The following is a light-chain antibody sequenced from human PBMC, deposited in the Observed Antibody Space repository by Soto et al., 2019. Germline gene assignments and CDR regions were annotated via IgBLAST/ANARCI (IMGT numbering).Light chain of an antibody. CDR1: SRDIGAYNL. CDR3: SSFTSKSTLI. CDR2: EVR. V-gene: IGLV2-14*01. Sequence: QSALTQPASLSGSPGQSITISCSGTSRDIGAYNLVSWYQQLPGKAPKLLIYEVRSRPSGISYRFSGSKSGTTASLTISGLQAEDEADYYCSSFTSKSTLIFGGGTKVTVL. J-gene: IGLJ2*01.